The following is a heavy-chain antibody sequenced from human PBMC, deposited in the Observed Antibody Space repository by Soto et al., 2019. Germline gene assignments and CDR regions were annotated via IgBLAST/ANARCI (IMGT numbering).Heavy chain of an antibody. V-gene: IGHV4-34*01. CDR1: GGSFSGCY. D-gene: IGHD3-10*01. J-gene: IGHJ4*02. CDR3: ARVPRGYYGSGTDXGY. CDR2: INHSGST. Sequence: SETLSLTCAVYGGSFSGCYWSWIRQPPGKGLEWIGEINHSGSTNYNPSLKSRVTISVDTSKNQFSLKLSSVAAADTAVYYCARVPRGYYGSGTDXGYWGQGTLVT.